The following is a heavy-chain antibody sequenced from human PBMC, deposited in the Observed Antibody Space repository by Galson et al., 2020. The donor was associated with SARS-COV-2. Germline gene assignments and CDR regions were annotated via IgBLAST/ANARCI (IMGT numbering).Heavy chain of an antibody. CDR3: TRELTGLGDGYNYWRHYCYYCGMDV. Sequence: GGPMRLSCTASGFTFGDYAMSWFRQAPRKGLEWVGFIRSKAYGGTTEYAASVKGRFTISRDDSKSIAYLQMNSLKTEDTAVYYCTRELTGLGDGYNYWRHYCYYCGMDVWGQGTTVAVSS. V-gene: IGHV3-49*03. CDR1: GFTFGDYA. J-gene: IGHJ6*02. CDR2: IRSKAYGGTT. D-gene: IGHD1-20*01.